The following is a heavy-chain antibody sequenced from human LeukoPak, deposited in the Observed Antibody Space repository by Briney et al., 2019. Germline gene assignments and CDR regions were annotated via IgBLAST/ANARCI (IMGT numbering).Heavy chain of an antibody. J-gene: IGHJ4*02. V-gene: IGHV4-39*01. CDR2: TYYSGST. Sequence: PETLSLTCTVSGGSISSSSYYWDWIRQPPGKGLEWIGSTYYSGSTYYNPSLKSRVTISVDTSKNQFSLKLSSVTAADTAVYYCARGIGSWGQGTLVTVSS. CDR1: GGSISSSSYY. CDR3: ARGIGS.